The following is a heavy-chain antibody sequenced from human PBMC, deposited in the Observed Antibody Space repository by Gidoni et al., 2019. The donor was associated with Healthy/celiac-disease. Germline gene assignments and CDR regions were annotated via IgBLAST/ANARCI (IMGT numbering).Heavy chain of an antibody. V-gene: IGHV3-30*04. D-gene: IGHD7-27*01. Sequence: QVQLVESGGGVVQPGRSLRRSCAASGFTFSSYAMHWVRQAPGKGLEWVAVISYDGSNKYYADSVKGRFTISRDNSKNTLYLQMNSLRAEDTAVYYCARELGIGYAFDIWGQGTMVTVSS. CDR2: ISYDGSNK. J-gene: IGHJ3*02. CDR1: GFTFSSYA. CDR3: ARELGIGYAFDI.